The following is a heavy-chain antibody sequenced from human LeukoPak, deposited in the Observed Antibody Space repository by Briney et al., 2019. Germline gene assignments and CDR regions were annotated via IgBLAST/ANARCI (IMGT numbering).Heavy chain of an antibody. V-gene: IGHV3-7*01. J-gene: IGHJ4*02. Sequence: GGSLRLSCTASGYSFSNHYMRWIRQAPGKGLEWVANINEDGSNKWHLGSVKGRFTVSRDNARNSLYLQMNSLRVEDTAVYYCTRVIVAVPGYFDYFDFWGQGVLVTVSS. D-gene: IGHD6-19*01. CDR2: INEDGSNK. CDR1: GYSFSNHY. CDR3: TRVIVAVPGYFDYFDF.